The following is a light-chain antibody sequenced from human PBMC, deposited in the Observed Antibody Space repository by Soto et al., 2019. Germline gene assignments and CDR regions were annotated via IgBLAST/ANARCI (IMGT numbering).Light chain of an antibody. V-gene: IGKV3-20*01. CDR2: GAS. Sequence: EIALTQSPGTLSLSPGERATLSCRASQSVSSSLAWYQKKPGQAPRLLIYGASSRATGVPDRFSGSGSGTDFTLIISRLEPEDFAVFYCQQYGSSPYTFGPGTKLEFK. CDR3: QQYGSSPYT. J-gene: IGKJ2*01. CDR1: QSVSSS.